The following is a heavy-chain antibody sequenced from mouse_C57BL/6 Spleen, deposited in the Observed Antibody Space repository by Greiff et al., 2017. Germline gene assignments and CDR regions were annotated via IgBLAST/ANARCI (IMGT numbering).Heavy chain of an antibody. J-gene: IGHJ4*01. D-gene: IGHD1-1*01. CDR3: ARYYDGRDY. Sequence: VQLKQSGPELVKPGASVKISCKASGYSFTGYYMNWVKQSPEKSLEWIGEINPSTGGTTYNQKFKAKATLTVDKSSSTAYMQLKSLTSEDSAVYYCARYYDGRDYWGQGTSVTVSS. V-gene: IGHV1-42*01. CDR1: GYSFTGYY. CDR2: INPSTGGT.